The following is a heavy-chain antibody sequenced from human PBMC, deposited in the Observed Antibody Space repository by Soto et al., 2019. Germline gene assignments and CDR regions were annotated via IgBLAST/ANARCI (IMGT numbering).Heavy chain of an antibody. CDR2: IYYSGST. CDR1: GGSISSGGYY. D-gene: IGHD3-10*01. Sequence: QVKLQESGPGLVKPSQTLSLTCTVSGGSISSGGYYWSWIRQHPGKGLEWIGYIYYSGSTYYNPSLKSRVTISVDTSKNQFSLKLSSVTAGDTAVYYCARDLRFRGFYGMDVWGQGTTVTVSS. V-gene: IGHV4-31*03. CDR3: ARDLRFRGFYGMDV. J-gene: IGHJ6*02.